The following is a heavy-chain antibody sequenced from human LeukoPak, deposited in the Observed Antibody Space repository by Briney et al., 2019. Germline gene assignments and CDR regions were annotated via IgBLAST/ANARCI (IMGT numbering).Heavy chain of an antibody. CDR2: IKSKTNGGTT. J-gene: IGHJ4*02. D-gene: IGHD3-22*01. CDR1: GFTFSDAW. CDR3: ATEFFQNGYNY. Sequence: GGSLRLSCAASGFTFSDAWMSWVRQAPGKGLEWVGHIKSKTNGGTTDYAAPVKGRFTISRDDSKNTLYLQMNSLKIDDTAVYHCATEFFQNGYNYWGQGTLVTVSP. V-gene: IGHV3-15*01.